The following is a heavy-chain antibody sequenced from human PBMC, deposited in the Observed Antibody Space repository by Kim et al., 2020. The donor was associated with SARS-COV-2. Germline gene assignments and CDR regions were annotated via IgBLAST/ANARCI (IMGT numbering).Heavy chain of an antibody. CDR3: ARGWGSGSYYLFDY. J-gene: IGHJ4*02. D-gene: IGHD3-10*01. V-gene: IGHV4-34*01. Sequence: HPPRKSRVTISVDTSKNQFSLKLSSVTAADTAVYYCARGWGSGSYYLFDYWGQGTLVTVSS.